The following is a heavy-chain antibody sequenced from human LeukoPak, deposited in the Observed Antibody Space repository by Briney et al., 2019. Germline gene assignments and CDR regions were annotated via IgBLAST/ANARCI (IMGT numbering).Heavy chain of an antibody. CDR2: INPNSGGT. D-gene: IGHD6-6*01. Sequence: ASVKVSCKASGYTSTGYYMHWVRQAPGQGLEWMGWINPNSGGTNYAQKFQGRVTMTRDTSISTAYMELSRLRSDDTAVYYCARRPRIAARPDYWGQGTLVTVSS. CDR1: GYTSTGYY. J-gene: IGHJ4*02. CDR3: ARRPRIAARPDY. V-gene: IGHV1-2*02.